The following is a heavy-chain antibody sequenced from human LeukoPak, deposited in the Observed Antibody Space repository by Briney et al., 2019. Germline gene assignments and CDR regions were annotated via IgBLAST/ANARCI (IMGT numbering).Heavy chain of an antibody. Sequence: ASVKVSCKASGYTFTGYYMHWVRQAPGQGLEWMGWINPSSGGTNYAQKFQGRVTMTRDTSISTAYMELSRLRSDDTAVYYCARVFQKQLADYWGQGTLVTVSS. V-gene: IGHV1-2*02. CDR1: GYTFTGYY. CDR3: ARVFQKQLADY. J-gene: IGHJ4*02. CDR2: INPSSGGT. D-gene: IGHD6-13*01.